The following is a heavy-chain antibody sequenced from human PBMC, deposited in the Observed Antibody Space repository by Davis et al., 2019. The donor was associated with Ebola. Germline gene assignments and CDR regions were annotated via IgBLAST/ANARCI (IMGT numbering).Heavy chain of an antibody. Sequence: GESLKISCAASGFTFSSYSMNWVRQAPGKGLEWVSGIYGGDTHYADSVKGRFTISRDNSKKTMYLQMNSLRAEDTAVYYCARSGLSFGVVKYHYGMDVWGKGTTVTVSS. CDR2: IYGGDT. CDR1: GFTFSSYS. J-gene: IGHJ6*04. D-gene: IGHD3-3*01. V-gene: IGHV3-53*01. CDR3: ARSGLSFGVVKYHYGMDV.